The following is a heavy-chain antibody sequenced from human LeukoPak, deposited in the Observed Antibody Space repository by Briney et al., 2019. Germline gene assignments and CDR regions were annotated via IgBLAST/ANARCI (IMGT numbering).Heavy chain of an antibody. CDR2: MNSDGSSS. Sequence: AGSLRLSCAASGFTFSTHWMHWARQAPGKGLEWVSRMNSDGSSSSYADSVKGRFTISRDNAKSTLYLQMNSLRAEDTAVYYCARGGDGSNIYWYFDLWGRGTLVTVSS. CDR1: GFTFSTHW. CDR3: ARGGDGSNIYWYFDL. J-gene: IGHJ2*01. V-gene: IGHV3-74*01. D-gene: IGHD5-24*01.